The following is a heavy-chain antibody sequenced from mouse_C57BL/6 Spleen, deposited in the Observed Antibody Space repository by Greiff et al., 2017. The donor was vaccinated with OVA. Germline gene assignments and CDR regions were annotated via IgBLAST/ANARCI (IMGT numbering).Heavy chain of an antibody. J-gene: IGHJ1*03. V-gene: IGHV1-26*01. D-gene: IGHD2-1*01. CDR1: GYTFTDYY. CDR2: INPNNGGT. CDR3: ARRYGNYGCFDV. Sequence: EVQLQQSGPELVKPGASVKISCKASGYTFTDYYMNWVKQSHGKSLEWIGDINPNNGGTSYNQKFKGKATLTVDKSSSTAYMELRSLTSEDSAVYYCARRYGNYGCFDVWGTGTTVTVSS.